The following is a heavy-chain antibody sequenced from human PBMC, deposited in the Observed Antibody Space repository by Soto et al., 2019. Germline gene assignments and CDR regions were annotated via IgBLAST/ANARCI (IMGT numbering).Heavy chain of an antibody. V-gene: IGHV1-46*01. D-gene: IGHD3-22*01. CDR3: AGAYSYDSGGFYYDW. CDR2: INPSGGST. Sequence: QVQLVQSGAEVKKPGASVKVSCKASGYIFTNHYIHWVRQAPGQGLEWMGIINPSGGSTNYLQKSGGRIPMPRDTPTRTVYRELSSLRSENTAFYFCAGAYSYDSGGFYYDWGGRGPLVPVSP. CDR1: GYIFTNHY. J-gene: IGHJ4*02.